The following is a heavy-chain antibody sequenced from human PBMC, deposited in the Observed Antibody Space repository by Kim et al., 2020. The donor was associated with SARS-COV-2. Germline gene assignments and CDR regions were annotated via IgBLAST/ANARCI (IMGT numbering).Heavy chain of an antibody. D-gene: IGHD6-13*01. V-gene: IGHV3-30*18. J-gene: IGHJ6*02. CDR1: GFTFSSYG. Sequence: GGSLRLSCAASGFTFSSYGMHWVRQAPGKGLEWVAVISYDGSNKYYADSVKGRFTISRDNSKNTLYLQMNSLRAEDTAVYYCAKDKGSSSSWYDYYYGMDVWGQGTTVTVSS. CDR3: AKDKGSSSSWYDYYYGMDV. CDR2: ISYDGSNK.